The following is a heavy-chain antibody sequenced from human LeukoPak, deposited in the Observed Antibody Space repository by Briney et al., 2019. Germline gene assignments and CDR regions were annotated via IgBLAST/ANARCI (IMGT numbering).Heavy chain of an antibody. J-gene: IGHJ4*02. Sequence: AGGSLRLSCAASGFTFNDYPMHWVRQAPGKGLEWASLISGDGSVTYYADSVKGRFTISRDNSKNSLYLQMNSLRLEDTAFYYCATGSQPGTTFDYWGQGTLVTASS. CDR3: ATGSQPGTTFDY. CDR2: ISGDGSVT. D-gene: IGHD1-14*01. V-gene: IGHV3-43*02. CDR1: GFTFNDYP.